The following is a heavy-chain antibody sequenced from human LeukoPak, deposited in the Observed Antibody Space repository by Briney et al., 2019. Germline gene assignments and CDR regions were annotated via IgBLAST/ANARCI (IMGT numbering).Heavy chain of an antibody. CDR2: ISGSGGST. CDR1: GFTFSSYA. D-gene: IGHD6-13*01. J-gene: IGHJ4*02. CDR3: AKGTGRNSSIAASGT. Sequence: GGSLRLSCAASGFTFSSYAMSWVRQAPGKGLEWVSAISGSGGSTYYADSVKGRFTISRDNSKNTLYLQVNSLRAEDTAVYYCAKGTGRNSSIAASGTWGQGTLVTVPS. V-gene: IGHV3-23*01.